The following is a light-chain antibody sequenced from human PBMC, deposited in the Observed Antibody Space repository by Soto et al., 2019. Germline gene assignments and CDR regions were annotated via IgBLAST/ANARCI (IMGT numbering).Light chain of an antibody. CDR1: QSVTSSY. V-gene: IGKV3-20*01. CDR2: GAS. CDR3: QHFDSSSYT. Sequence: EVVLTQSPGTLSLSPGQRATLSCRASQSVTSSYLAWYQQKPGQAHSLLIYGASIRATGIPDRFSGSGSGADFTLTISRLEPEDFALFYCQHFDSSSYTFGQGTKLEI. J-gene: IGKJ2*01.